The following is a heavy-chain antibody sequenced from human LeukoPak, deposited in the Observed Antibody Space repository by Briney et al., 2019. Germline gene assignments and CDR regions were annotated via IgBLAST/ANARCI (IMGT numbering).Heavy chain of an antibody. CDR2: IYYSGST. Sequence: PSETLSLTCTVSGGFISSYYWSWIRQPPGKGLEWIGYIYYSGSTNYNPSLKSRVTISVDTSKNQFSLKLSSVTAADTAVYYCARDSYYYDSSGYYNAFDIWGQGTMVTVSS. J-gene: IGHJ3*02. CDR3: ARDSYYYDSSGYYNAFDI. CDR1: GGFISSYY. D-gene: IGHD3-22*01. V-gene: IGHV4-59*01.